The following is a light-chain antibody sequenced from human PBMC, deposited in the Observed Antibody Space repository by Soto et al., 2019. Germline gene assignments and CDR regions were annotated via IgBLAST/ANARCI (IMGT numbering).Light chain of an antibody. V-gene: IGLV2-14*01. Sequence: QSDLTQPASVSGSPGQSITISCTGTSSDVGAYNYVSWHQQHPGKAPKVVITEVSNRPSGVSNRFSGSKSGNTASLTISGLQAEDEADYYCSSYVNYNTFVIFGGGTKVTVL. CDR3: SSYVNYNTFVI. J-gene: IGLJ2*01. CDR2: EVS. CDR1: SSDVGAYNY.